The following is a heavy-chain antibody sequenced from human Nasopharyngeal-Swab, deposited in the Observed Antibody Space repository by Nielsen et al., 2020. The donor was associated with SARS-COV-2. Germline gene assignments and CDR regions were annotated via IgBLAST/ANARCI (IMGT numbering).Heavy chain of an antibody. D-gene: IGHD3-22*01. V-gene: IGHV4-31*02. Sequence: WIRQPPGKGLEWIGHIYYSGSTYSNPSLKSRVTISVDTSKNQFSLKLSSVTAADTAVYYCARGFVGAYYDSNLDVWGKGTTVTVSS. CDR2: IYYSGST. CDR3: ARGFVGAYYDSNLDV. J-gene: IGHJ6*04.